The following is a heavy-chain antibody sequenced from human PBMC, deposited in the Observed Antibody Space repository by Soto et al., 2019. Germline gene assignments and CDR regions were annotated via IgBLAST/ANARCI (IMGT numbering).Heavy chain of an antibody. V-gene: IGHV1-3*01. Sequence: ASEKVSCKASGYTFTSYAMHWVRQAPGQRLEWMGWINAGNGNTKYSQKFQGRVTITRDTSASTAYMELSSLRSEDTAVYYCARPHYDFWSGYRYYFDYWGQGTLVTVS. D-gene: IGHD3-3*01. CDR1: GYTFTSYA. CDR3: ARPHYDFWSGYRYYFDY. CDR2: INAGNGNT. J-gene: IGHJ4*02.